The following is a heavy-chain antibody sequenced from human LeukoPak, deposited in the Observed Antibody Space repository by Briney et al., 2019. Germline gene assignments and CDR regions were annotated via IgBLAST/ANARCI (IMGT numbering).Heavy chain of an antibody. CDR1: GGSISSSNW. Sequence: PSETLSLTCTASGGSISSSNWWSWVRQPPGKGLEWIGEIYHSGSTNYSPSLKSRVTISVDKSKNQFSLKVTSVTAADTAVYYCARVSSGSYYFDSWGQGTLVTVSS. J-gene: IGHJ4*02. V-gene: IGHV4-4*02. CDR3: ARVSSGSYYFDS. D-gene: IGHD1-26*01. CDR2: IYHSGST.